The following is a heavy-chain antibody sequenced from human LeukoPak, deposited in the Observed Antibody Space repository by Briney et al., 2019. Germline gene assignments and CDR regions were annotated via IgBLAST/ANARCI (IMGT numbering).Heavy chain of an antibody. CDR2: ICYSGST. CDR1: GGSLSSGDYY. V-gene: IGHV4-30-4*08. CDR3: ARLYYYDSSGLDY. Sequence: SETLSLTCTVSGGSLSSGDYYWRWLRQPPGKGLEWIGYICYSGSTYYNPSLKSRVTISVDTSKNQFSLRLSSVTAADTAVYYCARLYYYDSSGLDYWGQGTLVTVSS. J-gene: IGHJ4*02. D-gene: IGHD3-22*01.